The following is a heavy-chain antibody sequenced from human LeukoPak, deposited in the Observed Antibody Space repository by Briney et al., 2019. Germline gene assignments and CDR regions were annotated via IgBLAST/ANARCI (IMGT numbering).Heavy chain of an antibody. V-gene: IGHV4-39*07. CDR2: INHSGST. J-gene: IGHJ4*02. CDR3: ARAFVEYYDSSGYYY. Sequence: SQTLSLTCTVSGGSISSGSYYWSWIRQPPGKGLEWIGEINHSGSTNYNPSLKSRVTISVDTSKNQFSLKLSSVTAADTAVYYCARAFVEYYDSSGYYYRGQGTLVTVSS. D-gene: IGHD3-22*01. CDR1: GGSISSGSYY.